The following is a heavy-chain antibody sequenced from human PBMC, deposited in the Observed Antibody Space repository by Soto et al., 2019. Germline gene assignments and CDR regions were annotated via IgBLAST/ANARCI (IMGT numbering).Heavy chain of an antibody. CDR1: GFTFSNAW. V-gene: IGHV3-15*01. J-gene: IGHJ4*02. D-gene: IGHD2-21*02. Sequence: EVQLVESGGGLVKPGGSLRLSCAASGFTFSNAWMSWVRQAPGKGLEWVGRIKSKTGGGTTAYAAPAKGRFTISRDDSKNTLYLQMNSLKTEDTAVYYCTTDPPYCGGDCSHPFDYWGQGTLVTVSS. CDR2: IKSKTGGGTT. CDR3: TTDPPYCGGDCSHPFDY.